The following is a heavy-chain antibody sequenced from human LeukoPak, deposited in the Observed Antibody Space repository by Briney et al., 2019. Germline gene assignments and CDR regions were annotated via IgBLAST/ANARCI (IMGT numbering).Heavy chain of an antibody. D-gene: IGHD3-9*01. J-gene: IGHJ3*02. CDR1: GFTFSSYW. Sequence: GGSLRLSCAASGFTFSSYWMSWVRPAPGKGLEWVANIKQDGSEKYYVDSVKGRFTISRDNAKNSLYLQMNSLRAEDTAVYYCARERGGGYFDWFYPSKDAFDIWGQGTMVTVSS. V-gene: IGHV3-7*01. CDR2: IKQDGSEK. CDR3: ARERGGGYFDWFYPSKDAFDI.